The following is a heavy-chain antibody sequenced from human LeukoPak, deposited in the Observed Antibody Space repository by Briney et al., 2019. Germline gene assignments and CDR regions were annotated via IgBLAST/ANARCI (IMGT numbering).Heavy chain of an antibody. CDR2: ISAYNGNT. CDR3: ATSSSGWNYFDY. Sequence: ASVKVSCKASGYTFTSYGISWVRQAPGQGLEWMGWISAYNGNTNYAQKLQGRVTMTTDTSTSTAYMELRSLRSEDTAVYYCATSSSGWNYFDYWGQGTLVTVSS. V-gene: IGHV1-18*01. J-gene: IGHJ4*02. D-gene: IGHD6-19*01. CDR1: GYTFTSYG.